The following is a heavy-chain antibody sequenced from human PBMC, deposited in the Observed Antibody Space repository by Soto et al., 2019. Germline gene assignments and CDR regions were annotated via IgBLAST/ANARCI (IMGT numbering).Heavy chain of an antibody. CDR1: GFTFSSYG. D-gene: IGHD5-12*01. Sequence: GGSLRLSCAASGFTFSSYGMHWVRQAPGKGLEWVAVISYDGSNKYYADSVKGRFTISRDNSKNTLYLQMNSLRAEDTAVYYCAKDLKVATGIDYWGQGTLVTVSS. J-gene: IGHJ4*02. CDR2: ISYDGSNK. V-gene: IGHV3-30*18. CDR3: AKDLKVATGIDY.